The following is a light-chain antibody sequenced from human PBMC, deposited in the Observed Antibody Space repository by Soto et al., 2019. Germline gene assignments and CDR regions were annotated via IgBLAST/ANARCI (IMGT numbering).Light chain of an antibody. Sequence: EIVMTQSPATLSVSPGERATLSCRASQSVSSNLAWYQQKPGQAPRLLIYGASTRATGIPARFSGRGSGTEFTLTISSRQSEDVAVYYWQQYNNWPLFGQGTKLEIK. CDR3: QQYNNWPL. V-gene: IGKV3-15*01. CDR2: GAS. J-gene: IGKJ2*01. CDR1: QSVSSN.